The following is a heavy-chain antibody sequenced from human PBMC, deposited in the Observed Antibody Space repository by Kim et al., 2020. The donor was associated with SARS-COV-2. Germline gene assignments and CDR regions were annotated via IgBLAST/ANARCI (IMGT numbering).Heavy chain of an antibody. J-gene: IGHJ4*02. CDR2: IYYSGST. D-gene: IGHD5-18*01. CDR3: ARHAPSVYTYGSDFDY. Sequence: SETLSLTCTVSDGSISSSTYHWGWIRQPPGKGLEWIGSIYYSGSTYYKPSLKSRVTISVDTSKNQFSLKLSSVTAADTAIYYCARHAPSVYTYGSDFDYWGQGTLVTVSS. CDR1: DGSISSSTYH. V-gene: IGHV4-39*01.